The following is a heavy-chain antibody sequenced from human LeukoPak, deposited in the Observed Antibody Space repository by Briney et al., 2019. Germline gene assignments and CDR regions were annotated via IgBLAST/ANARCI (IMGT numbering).Heavy chain of an antibody. CDR3: ARVPYSSSWYAPSAFDY. V-gene: IGHV4-34*01. CDR1: GGSFSGYY. CDR2: INHSGST. Sequence: SETLSLTCAVYGGSFSGYYWSWIRQPPGKRLEWIGEINHSGSTNYNPSLKSRVTISVDTSKNQFSLKLSSVTAADTAVYYCARVPYSSSWYAPSAFDYWGQGTLVTVSS. D-gene: IGHD6-13*01. J-gene: IGHJ4*02.